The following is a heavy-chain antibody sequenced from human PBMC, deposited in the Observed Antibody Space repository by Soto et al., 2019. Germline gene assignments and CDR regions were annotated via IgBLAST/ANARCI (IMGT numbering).Heavy chain of an antibody. J-gene: IGHJ6*02. D-gene: IGHD2-8*01. Sequence: QVQLQQWGAGLLKPSETLSLTCAVYGGSFSGYYWSWIRQPPGKGLEWIGEINHSGSTNYNPSLKRRVTISVDTSKNQFSLKLSSVTAADTAVYYCARMVSTYYYYGMDVWGQGTTVTVSS. V-gene: IGHV4-34*01. CDR1: GGSFSGYY. CDR3: ARMVSTYYYYGMDV. CDR2: INHSGST.